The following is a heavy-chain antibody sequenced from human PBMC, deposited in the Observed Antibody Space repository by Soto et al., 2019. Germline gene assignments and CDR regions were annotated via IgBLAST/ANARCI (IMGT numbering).Heavy chain of an antibody. CDR2: IIPIFGTA. D-gene: IGHD4-17*01. J-gene: IGHJ4*02. V-gene: IGHV1-69*01. Sequence: QVQLVQSGAEVKKPGSSVKVSCKASGGTFSSYAISWVRQAPGQGLEWMGGIIPIFGTANYAQKFQGRVTITADESTSTAYMELSSLRSEDTAVYYCARVASAGYGDYVGYFDYWGQGTLVTVSS. CDR3: ARVASAGYGDYVGYFDY. CDR1: GGTFSSYA.